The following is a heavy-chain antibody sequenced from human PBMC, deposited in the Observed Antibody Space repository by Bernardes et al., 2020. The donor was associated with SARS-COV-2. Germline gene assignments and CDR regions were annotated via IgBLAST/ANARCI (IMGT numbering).Heavy chain of an antibody. V-gene: IGHV3-9*01. D-gene: IGHD1-26*01. CDR1: GFTFDDYA. Sequence: GGSLRLSCTASGFTFDDYAMHWVRQAPGKGLEWVSGISWNSGSIGYADSVKGRFTISRDNAKNSLYLQMNSLRAEDTALYYCAKDFSGSYYGGGFDYWGQGTLVTVSS. CDR3: AKDFSGSYYGGGFDY. CDR2: ISWNSGSI. J-gene: IGHJ4*02.